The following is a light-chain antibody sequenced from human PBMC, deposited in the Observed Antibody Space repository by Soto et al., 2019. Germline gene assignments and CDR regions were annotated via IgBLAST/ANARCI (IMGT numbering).Light chain of an antibody. V-gene: IGLV7-46*01. Sequence: QTVVTQEPSLTVSPGGTVTLTCGSSTGAVTSGHYPYWFQQKPGQAPRTLVYNTSDKHSWAPARFSGSLLGGKAALTLSGAQPEDEAEYYCLLSYSGARVFGGGTQLT. CDR3: LLSYSGARV. CDR1: TGAVTSGHY. J-gene: IGLJ3*02. CDR2: NTS.